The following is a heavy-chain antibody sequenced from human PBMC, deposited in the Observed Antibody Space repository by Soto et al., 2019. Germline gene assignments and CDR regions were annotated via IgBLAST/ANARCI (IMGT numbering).Heavy chain of an antibody. D-gene: IGHD5-12*01. V-gene: IGHV3-23*01. Sequence: WWSLRLSCSASVFTISTYSITWVRQTPAKGLEWVSGISVTGDTTFYADSVKGRFTISRDNSKNTVYLQMHSLRVEDTAVYYCAKWSGYGDLWGQGTLVTVSS. CDR1: VFTISTYS. CDR3: AKWSGYGDL. J-gene: IGHJ4*02. CDR2: ISVTGDTT.